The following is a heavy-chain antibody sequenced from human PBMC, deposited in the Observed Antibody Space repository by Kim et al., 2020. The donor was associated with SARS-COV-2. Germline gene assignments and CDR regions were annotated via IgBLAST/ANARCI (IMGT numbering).Heavy chain of an antibody. CDR2: ISSNGGST. Sequence: GGSLRLSCSASGFTFSSYAMHWVRQAPGKGLEYVSAISSNGGSTYYADSVKGRFTISRDNSKNTLYLQMSSLRAEDTAVYYCVKGNVVVVAATLRGGYFDYWGQGTLVTVSS. CDR3: VKGNVVVVAATLRGGYFDY. CDR1: GFTFSSYA. D-gene: IGHD2-15*01. V-gene: IGHV3-64D*09. J-gene: IGHJ4*02.